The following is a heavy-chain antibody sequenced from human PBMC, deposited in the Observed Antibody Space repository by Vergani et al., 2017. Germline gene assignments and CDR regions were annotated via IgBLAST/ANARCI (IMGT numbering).Heavy chain of an antibody. CDR2: IYYSGSP. CDR1: GGSISSGSYY. D-gene: IGHD3-3*01. J-gene: IGHJ3*02. Sequence: QVQLQESGPGLVKPSQTLSLTCTVSGGSISSGSYYWSWIRQHPGKGLEWIGYIYYSGSPYYNPSLKSRVTISVDTSKNQFSLKLSSVTAADTAVYYCARGARVLRFLEWLLDAFDIWGQGTMVTVSS. CDR3: ARGARVLRFLEWLLDAFDI. V-gene: IGHV4-31*03.